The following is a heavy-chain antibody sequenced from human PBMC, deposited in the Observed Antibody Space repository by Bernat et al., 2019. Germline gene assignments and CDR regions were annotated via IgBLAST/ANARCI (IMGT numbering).Heavy chain of an antibody. CDR2: IYPGDSDT. CDR3: AIGGLYSSGWYGGFDT. Sequence: EVQLVQSGAEVKKPGESLKISCKGSGYSFTSYWLGWVRQMPGKGLEWMGIIYPGDSDTRYSPSFQGKVAISADKSISTAYLQGSSLEASDTAMYYCAIGGLYSSGWYGGFDTWGQGTLVTVSS. CDR1: GYSFTSYW. J-gene: IGHJ5*02. D-gene: IGHD6-19*01. V-gene: IGHV5-51*01.